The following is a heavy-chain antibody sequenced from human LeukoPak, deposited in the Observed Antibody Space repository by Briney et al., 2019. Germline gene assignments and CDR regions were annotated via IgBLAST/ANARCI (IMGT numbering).Heavy chain of an antibody. CDR2: IYTSG. V-gene: IGHV4-61*02. CDR3: VRDDYEGDFQH. CDR1: GGSITTDNYY. Sequence: SETLSLTCTVSGGSITTDNYYWDWIRQSAGKGLEWIGRIYTSGSTSETTNYNPSLTSRVTMSLDTSKNRFSLKLTSVTAADTAVYFCVRDDYEGDFQHWGQGALVIVSS. J-gene: IGHJ1*01. D-gene: IGHD3-16*01.